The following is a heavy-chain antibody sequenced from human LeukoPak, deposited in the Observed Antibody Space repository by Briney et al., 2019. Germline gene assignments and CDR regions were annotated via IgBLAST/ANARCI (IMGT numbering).Heavy chain of an antibody. D-gene: IGHD2-21*01. CDR2: IYHSGST. CDR3: ARVTPYCGGDCYPFDY. V-gene: IGHV4-30-2*01. CDR1: GGSIGNTHYY. Sequence: SQTLSLTCTVSGGSIGNTHYYWSWIRQPPGKGLEWIGYIYHSGSTYYNPSLKSRVTISIDRSKNQFSLKLSSVTAADTAVYYCARVTPYCGGDCYPFDYWGQGTLVTVSS. J-gene: IGHJ4*02.